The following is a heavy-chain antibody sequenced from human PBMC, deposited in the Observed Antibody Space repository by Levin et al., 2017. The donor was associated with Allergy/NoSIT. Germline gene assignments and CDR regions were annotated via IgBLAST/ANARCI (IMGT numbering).Heavy chain of an antibody. J-gene: IGHJ4*02. CDR3: ARDLRGGSFDY. CDR2: ISSSSSTI. CDR1: GFTFSSYS. V-gene: IGHV3-48*01. D-gene: IGHD3-10*01. Sequence: GESLKISCAASGFTFSSYSMNWVRQAPGKGLEWVSYISSSSSTIYYADSVKGRFTISRDNAKNSLYLQMNSLRAEDTAVYYCARDLRGGSFDYWGQGTLVTVSS.